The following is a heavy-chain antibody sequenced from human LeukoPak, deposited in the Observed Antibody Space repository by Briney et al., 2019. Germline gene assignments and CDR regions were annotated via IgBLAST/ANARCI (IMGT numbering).Heavy chain of an antibody. CDR3: ASGPGYCSSTSCYNWFDP. D-gene: IGHD2-2*01. V-gene: IGHV1-8*01. CDR2: MNPNSGNT. CDR1: GYTFTSYD. Sequence: ASVKVSCKASGYTFTSYDINWVRQATGQGLEWMGWMNPNSGNTGYAQKFQGRVTITRNTSISTAYMELSSLRSEDTAVYYCASGPGYCSSTSCYNWFDPWGQGTLVTVSS. J-gene: IGHJ5*02.